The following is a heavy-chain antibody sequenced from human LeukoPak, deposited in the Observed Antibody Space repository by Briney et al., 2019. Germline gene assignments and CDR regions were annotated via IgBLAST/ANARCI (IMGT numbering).Heavy chain of an antibody. V-gene: IGHV1-69*13. CDR3: ARARGSYLDYYYYYYMDV. CDR1: GYTFTSYY. J-gene: IGHJ6*03. D-gene: IGHD1-26*01. Sequence: SVKVSCKASGYTFTSYYMHWVRQAPGQGLEWMGGIIPIFGTANYAQKFQGRVTITADESTSTAYMELSSLRSEDTAVYYCARARGSYLDYYYYYYMDVWGKGTTVTISS. CDR2: IIPIFGTA.